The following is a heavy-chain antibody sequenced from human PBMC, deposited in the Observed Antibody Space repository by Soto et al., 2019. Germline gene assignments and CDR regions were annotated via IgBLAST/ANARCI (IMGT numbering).Heavy chain of an antibody. CDR1: GYTFTSYG. CDR2: ISAYNGNT. Sequence: GASVKVSCKASGYTFTSYGISWVRQAPGQGLEWMGWISAYNGNTNYARKLQGRVTMTTDTSTSTAYMELRSLRSDDTAVYYCARVNPLYYDFWSGYLDYWGQGTLVTVSS. CDR3: ARVNPLYYDFWSGYLDY. J-gene: IGHJ4*02. D-gene: IGHD3-3*01. V-gene: IGHV1-18*01.